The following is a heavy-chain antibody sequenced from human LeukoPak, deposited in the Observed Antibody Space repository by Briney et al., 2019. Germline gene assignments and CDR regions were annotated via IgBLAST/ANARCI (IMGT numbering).Heavy chain of an antibody. V-gene: IGHV5-51*01. CDR2: IYPGDSDT. CDR3: ARQNWESRRRNYYYMDV. D-gene: IGHD7-27*01. CDR1: GYSLTSYW. J-gene: IGHJ6*03. Sequence: GESLKISCKGSGYSLTSYWIGWVRQMAGKGLEWMGIIYPGDSDTRYSPSFQGQVTISADKSISTAYLQWSSLKASDTAMYYCARQNWESRRRNYYYMDVWGKGTTVTVSS.